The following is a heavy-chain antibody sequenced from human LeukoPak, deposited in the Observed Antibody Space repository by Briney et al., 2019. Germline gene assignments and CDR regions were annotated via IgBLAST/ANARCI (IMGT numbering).Heavy chain of an antibody. CDR2: IYYSGST. Sequence: SETLSLTCTVSGGSISSSSYYWGWIRQPPGKGLEWIGSIYYSGSTYYNPSLKSRVTISVDTSKNQFSLKLSSVTAADTAVYYCARAESDNSSGWYADYWGQGTLVTVSS. D-gene: IGHD6-19*01. CDR1: GGSISSSSYY. CDR3: ARAESDNSSGWYADY. V-gene: IGHV4-39*07. J-gene: IGHJ4*02.